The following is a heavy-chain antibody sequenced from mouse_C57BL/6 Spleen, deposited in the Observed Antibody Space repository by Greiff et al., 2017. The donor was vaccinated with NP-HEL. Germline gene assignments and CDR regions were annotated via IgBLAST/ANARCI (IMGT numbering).Heavy chain of an antibody. V-gene: IGHV5-16*01. CDR3: ARDRGYDYDGYAMDY. CDR2: INYDGSST. D-gene: IGHD2-4*01. Sequence: EVQLVESEGGLVQPGSSMKLSCTASGFTFSDYYMAWVRQVPEKGLEWVANINYDGSSTYYLDSLKSRFIISRDNAKNILYLQMSSLKSEDTATYYWARDRGYDYDGYAMDYWGQGTSVTVSS. J-gene: IGHJ4*01. CDR1: GFTFSDYY.